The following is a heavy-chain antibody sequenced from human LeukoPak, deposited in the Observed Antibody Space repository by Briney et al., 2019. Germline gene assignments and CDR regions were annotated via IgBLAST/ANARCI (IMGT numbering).Heavy chain of an antibody. D-gene: IGHD3-22*01. Sequence: PGRSLRLSCAASGFTFADYAMHWVRQSPGKGLEWVPGPSWNSGGIGYAESVKGRFTVSRDNAKNSLYLQMNSLRAEDTAFYYCAKSYSSAYYSSFDYWGQGTLVTVSS. CDR2: PSWNSGGI. CDR1: GFTFADYA. J-gene: IGHJ4*02. CDR3: AKSYSSAYYSSFDY. V-gene: IGHV3-9*01.